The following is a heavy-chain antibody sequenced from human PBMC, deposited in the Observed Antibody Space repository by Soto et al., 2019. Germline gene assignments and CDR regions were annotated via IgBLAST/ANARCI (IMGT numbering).Heavy chain of an antibody. J-gene: IGHJ4*02. CDR1: GGSFSGYF. Sequence: KTSETLSLTCAVDGGSFSGYFWSWIRQPPGKGLEWIGEINLSGRSDYNPSLKSRVTISVDTSKNQFSLKLSSVTAADTAVYYCARARAAGTGVDYWGQGTLVTVSS. CDR2: INLSGRS. D-gene: IGHD6-13*01. CDR3: ARARAAGTGVDY. V-gene: IGHV4-34*01.